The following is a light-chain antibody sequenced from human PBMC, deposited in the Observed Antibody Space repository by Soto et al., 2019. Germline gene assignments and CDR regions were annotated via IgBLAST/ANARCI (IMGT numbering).Light chain of an antibody. V-gene: IGLV1-44*01. J-gene: IGLJ2*01. CDR1: TSNIGRNA. CDR2: AND. CDR3: ATWDDTLNAVV. Sequence: QSVLTQPPSASETPGQRVTISCSGSTSNIGRNAVNWYRQLPGTAPKLLIYANDQRPSGIPDRFSGSKSGTSASLAISGLHSEDEADYSCATWDDTLNAVVFGGGTKVTVL.